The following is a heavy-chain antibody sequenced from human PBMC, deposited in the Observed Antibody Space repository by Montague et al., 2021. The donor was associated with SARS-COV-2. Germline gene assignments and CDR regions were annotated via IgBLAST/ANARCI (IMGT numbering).Heavy chain of an antibody. CDR3: ARARITMIVVVNAFDI. CDR2: IYYSGST. J-gene: IGHJ3*02. D-gene: IGHD3-22*01. CDR1: GGSISSGGYY. V-gene: IGHV4-31*03. Sequence: TLSLTCTVSGGSISSGGYYWSWIRQHPGKGLEWIGYIYYSGSTYYXPPLKSRVTISVDTSKNQFSLKLSSVTAADTAVYYCARARITMIVVVNAFDIWGQGKMVTVSS.